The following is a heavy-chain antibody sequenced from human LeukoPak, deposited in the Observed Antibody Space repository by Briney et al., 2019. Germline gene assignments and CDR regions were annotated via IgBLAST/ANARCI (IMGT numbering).Heavy chain of an antibody. V-gene: IGHV3-48*03. CDR2: MSSSGSTI. CDR3: AKDPASIVLIEDSDY. CDR1: GFTFSSYE. J-gene: IGHJ4*02. D-gene: IGHD2-8*01. Sequence: GGSLRLSCAASGFTFSSYEMHWVRQAPGKGLEWVSYMSSSGSTIYYADSVKGRFTISRGNAKNSLYLQMNSLRAEDTAVYYCAKDPASIVLIEDSDYWGQGTLVTVSS.